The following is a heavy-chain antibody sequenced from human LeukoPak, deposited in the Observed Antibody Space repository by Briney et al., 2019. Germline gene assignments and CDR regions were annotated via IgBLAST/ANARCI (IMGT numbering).Heavy chain of an antibody. J-gene: IGHJ4*02. CDR3: ARAWATDYFDY. CDR2: MYYSGTI. Sequence: SSETLSLTCTVSGGSISSYYWSWIRRPPGKGLEWIGYMYYSGTINYNPSLKSRVTISVDTSKNQFSLKLSSVTAADTATYYCARAWATDYFDYWGQGTLVTVSS. V-gene: IGHV4-59*01. CDR1: GGSISSYY.